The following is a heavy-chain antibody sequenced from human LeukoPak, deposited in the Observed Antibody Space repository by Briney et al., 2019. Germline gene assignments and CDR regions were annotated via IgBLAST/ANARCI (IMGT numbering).Heavy chain of an antibody. D-gene: IGHD4-17*01. CDR3: AKLARVRTVTTSYFDY. Sequence: GGSLRLSCAASGFTFSSYGMSWVRQAPGKGLEWVSAISGSGGSTYYADSVKGRFTISRDNSKNTLYLQMNSLRAEDTAVYYCAKLARVRTVTTSYFDYWGQGTLVTVSS. CDR1: GFTFSSYG. V-gene: IGHV3-23*01. CDR2: ISGSGGST. J-gene: IGHJ4*02.